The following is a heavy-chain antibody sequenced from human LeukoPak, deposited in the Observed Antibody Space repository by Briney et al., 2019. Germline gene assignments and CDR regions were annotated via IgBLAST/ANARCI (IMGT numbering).Heavy chain of an antibody. CDR3: ARDHVDGFFDN. J-gene: IGHJ4*02. D-gene: IGHD3-10*01. Sequence: GGSLRLSCVDSGFTFSSYWMSWVRQAPGKGLEWVANIKEDGSVKYYVDSVKGRFTISRGNAKNSLYLQVNSLRAEDTAVYYCARDHVDGFFDNWGQGTLVTVSS. CDR1: GFTFSSYW. CDR2: IKEDGSVK. V-gene: IGHV3-7*01.